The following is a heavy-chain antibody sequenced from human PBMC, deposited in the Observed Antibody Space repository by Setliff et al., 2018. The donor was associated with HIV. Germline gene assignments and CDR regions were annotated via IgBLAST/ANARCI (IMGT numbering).Heavy chain of an antibody. CDR3: ARGWSEGTHLFQVEYFQH. V-gene: IGHV1-69*10. Sequence: SVKVSCKASGGTFGNYGVGWVRQAPGQGLEWVGGIVPILNIVNYAQEFQGRATITADKSTSTVYMEVRDLKPDDTALYYCARGWSEGTHLFQVEYFQHWGQGTLVTVTS. CDR2: IVPILNIV. D-gene: IGHD2-8*01. CDR1: GGTFGNYG. J-gene: IGHJ1*01.